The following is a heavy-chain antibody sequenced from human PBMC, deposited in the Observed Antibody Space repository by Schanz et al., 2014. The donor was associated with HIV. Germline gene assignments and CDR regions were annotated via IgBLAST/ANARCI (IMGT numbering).Heavy chain of an antibody. V-gene: IGHV3-30-3*02. CDR1: GFTFSDYS. J-gene: IGHJ4*02. Sequence: QVQLGQSGGGVVQPGRSLRLSCAASGFTFSDYSMHWVRQAPGKALEWVAVISHDGTNKFYAGSVKDRFTISRDNAKNTLYVQIRSLRNEDTAVYYCAKPEYDSSGNSQSHFDYWGQGTLVTVSS. CDR3: AKPEYDSSGNSQSHFDY. D-gene: IGHD3-22*01. CDR2: ISHDGTNK.